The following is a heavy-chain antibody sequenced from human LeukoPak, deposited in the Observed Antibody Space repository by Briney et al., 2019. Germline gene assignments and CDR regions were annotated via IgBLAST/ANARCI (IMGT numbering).Heavy chain of an antibody. CDR2: ISESGGST. V-gene: IGHV3-23*01. CDR3: AKGITGTGSYSVADH. D-gene: IGHD1-26*01. CDR1: AFTFSSYA. J-gene: IGHJ4*02. Sequence: PGGSLRLSCAASAFTFSSYAMSWVRQAPGKGLEWVSAISESGGSTFYADSVKGRFTISRDNSKNTLYLQMNSLRAEDTAVYYCAKGITGTGSYSVADHWGQGILVTVSS.